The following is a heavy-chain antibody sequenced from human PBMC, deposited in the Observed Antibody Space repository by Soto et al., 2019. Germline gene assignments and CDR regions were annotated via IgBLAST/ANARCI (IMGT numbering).Heavy chain of an antibody. Sequence: SETLSLTCTVSGGSISSYYWSWIRQPPGKGLEWIGYIYYSGSTNYNPSLKSRVTISVDTSKNQFSLKLSSVTAADTAVYYCARDYIVVVQAAIDDHYYYYGMDVWGQGTKVTVYS. CDR1: GGSISSYY. V-gene: IGHV4-59*01. D-gene: IGHD2-2*02. J-gene: IGHJ6*02. CDR3: ARDYIVVVQAAIDDHYYYYGMDV. CDR2: IYYSGST.